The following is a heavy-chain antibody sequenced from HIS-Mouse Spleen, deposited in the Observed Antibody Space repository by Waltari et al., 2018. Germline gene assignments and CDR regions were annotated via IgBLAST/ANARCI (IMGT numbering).Heavy chain of an antibody. D-gene: IGHD3-3*01. Sequence: QVQLQESGPGLVKPSETLSLTCTVSGGSISSYYWSWIRQPAGQGLEWMGGIYTSGSTNYNPSLKSRVTMSVDTSKNQFSLKLSSVTAADTAVYYCARDFHDFWSGYYGGDKKHDAFDIWGQGTMVTVSS. CDR3: ARDFHDFWSGYYGGDKKHDAFDI. J-gene: IGHJ3*02. CDR1: GGSISSYY. CDR2: IYTSGST. V-gene: IGHV4-4*07.